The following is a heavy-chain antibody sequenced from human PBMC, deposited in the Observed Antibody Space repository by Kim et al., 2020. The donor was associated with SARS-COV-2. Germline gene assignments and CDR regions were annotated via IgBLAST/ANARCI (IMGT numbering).Heavy chain of an antibody. CDR1: GFTFSNYA. V-gene: IGHV3-23*01. D-gene: IGHD2-15*01. J-gene: IGHJ4*01. Sequence: GGSLRLSCVASGFTFSNYAMSWVRQAAGKGLEWVSAISSRGGTYSADSVKGRFTISRDNSKSTLYLQMNSLRAEDTAKYYFVKSLDGGGYNYERGGDY. CDR3: VKSLDGGGYNYERGGDY. CDR2: ISSRGGT.